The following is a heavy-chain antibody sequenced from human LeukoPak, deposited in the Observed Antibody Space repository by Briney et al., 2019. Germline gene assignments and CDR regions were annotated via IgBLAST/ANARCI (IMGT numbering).Heavy chain of an antibody. Sequence: PGGSLRLSCAASGFTFSNYGMHWVRQAPGKGLEWVAFIWYDGSNKYYVDSVKGRFTISRDNSENTLFLQMSSLRTEDTAAYYCAKDPLGFCTRATCRYLDSWGQGTLVTVSS. D-gene: IGHD2-8*01. J-gene: IGHJ4*02. V-gene: IGHV3-30*02. CDR2: IWYDGSNK. CDR3: AKDPLGFCTRATCRYLDS. CDR1: GFTFSNYG.